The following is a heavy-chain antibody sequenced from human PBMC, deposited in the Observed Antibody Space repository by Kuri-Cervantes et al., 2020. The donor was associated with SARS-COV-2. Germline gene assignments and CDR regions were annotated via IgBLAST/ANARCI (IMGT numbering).Heavy chain of an antibody. J-gene: IGHJ5*02. V-gene: IGHV3-48*03. CDR1: GFTFSSYE. D-gene: IGHD4-23*01. CDR3: APPVGGNSVPST. Sequence: GESLKISCAASGFTFSSYEMHWVRQAPGKGLEWVSYISSSGSAIYYADSVKGRFTISRDNAKNSLYLQMNSLRDEDTAVYYCAPPVGGNSVPSTWGQGTLVTVSS. CDR2: ISSSGSAI.